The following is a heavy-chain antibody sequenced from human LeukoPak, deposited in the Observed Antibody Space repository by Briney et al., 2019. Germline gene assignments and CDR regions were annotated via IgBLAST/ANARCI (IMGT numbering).Heavy chain of an antibody. D-gene: IGHD4-17*01. V-gene: IGHV1-69*05. CDR1: GGTFSSYA. J-gene: IGHJ4*02. CDR2: IIPIFGTA. CDR3: AREGTTMTTPDY. Sequence: GASVKVSCKASGGTFSSYAISWVRQAPGQGLEWMGRIIPIFGTANYAQKFQGRVTITTDESTSTAYMELSSLRSEDTAVYYCAREGTTMTTPDYWGQGTLVTVSS.